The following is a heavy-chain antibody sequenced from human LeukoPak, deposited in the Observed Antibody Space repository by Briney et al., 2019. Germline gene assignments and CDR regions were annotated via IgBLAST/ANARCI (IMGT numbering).Heavy chain of an antibody. V-gene: IGHV4-59*01. CDR3: AYSGSEWDAFDI. J-gene: IGHJ3*02. Sequence: SETLSLSCTVSGGSIGRNYWSWIRQPPGKGLEWIGYIYYSGSTNYNPSLKSRVSILVDKSKNQFSLKLTSVTAADTAAYYCAYSGSEWDAFDIWGQGTVVTVSS. CDR2: IYYSGST. D-gene: IGHD1-26*01. CDR1: GGSIGRNY.